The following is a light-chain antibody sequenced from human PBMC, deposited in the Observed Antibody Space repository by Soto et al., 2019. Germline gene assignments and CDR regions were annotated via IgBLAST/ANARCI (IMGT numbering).Light chain of an antibody. J-gene: IGKJ1*01. CDR3: QQYNNLPRT. V-gene: IGKV3-15*01. CDR2: GAS. Sequence: EIVITQSPATLSVSPGERATLSCRASQSVSSDLAWYHQKPGQAPRLLIYGASTRATGIPARFSGSGSGTEFTLTINSLQSEDFAVYYCQQYNNLPRTLVQGTKVDI. CDR1: QSVSSD.